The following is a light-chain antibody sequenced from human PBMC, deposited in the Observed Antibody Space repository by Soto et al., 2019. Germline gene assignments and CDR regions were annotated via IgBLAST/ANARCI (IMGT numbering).Light chain of an antibody. CDR2: DTS. J-gene: IGKJ1*01. Sequence: EIVLTQSPGTLSLSPGERATLSCRASQSVNSRYLAWYQQRPGQSPRLLIYDTSSRATGIPDRFSGSGSGTDFTLTISSLEPEDFAVYYCQQSISSPWTFAQGTKVEIK. CDR1: QSVNSRY. CDR3: QQSISSPWT. V-gene: IGKV3-20*01.